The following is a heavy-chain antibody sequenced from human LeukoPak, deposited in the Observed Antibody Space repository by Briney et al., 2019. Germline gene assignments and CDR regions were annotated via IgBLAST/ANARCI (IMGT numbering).Heavy chain of an antibody. J-gene: IGHJ4*02. Sequence: GGSLRLSCAASGFTFSSYSMNWVRQAPGKGLEWVSSISSSSSYIYYADSVKGRFTISGDNAKNSLYLQMNSLRAEDTAVYYCARASSGWYLFDYWGQGTLVTVSS. V-gene: IGHV3-21*01. D-gene: IGHD6-19*01. CDR1: GFTFSSYS. CDR3: ARASSGWYLFDY. CDR2: ISSSSSYI.